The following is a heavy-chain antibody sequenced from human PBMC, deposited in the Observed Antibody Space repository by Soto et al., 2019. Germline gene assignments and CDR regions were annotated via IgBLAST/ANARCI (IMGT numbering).Heavy chain of an antibody. J-gene: IGHJ4*02. D-gene: IGHD6-6*01. CDR3: AREPWRHPAIAARPREFYY. CDR1: GGTFSSYA. V-gene: IGHV1-69*13. Sequence: SVKVSCKASGGTFSSYAISWVRQAPGQGREWMGGIIPIFGTANYAQKFQGRVTITADESTSTAYMELSSLRSEDTAVYYCAREPWRHPAIAARPREFYYWGQGXLVTVSS. CDR2: IIPIFGTA.